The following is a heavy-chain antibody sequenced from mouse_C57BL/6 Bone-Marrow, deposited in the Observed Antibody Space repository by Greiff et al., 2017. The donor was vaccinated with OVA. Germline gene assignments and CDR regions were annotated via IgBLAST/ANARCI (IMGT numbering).Heavy chain of an antibody. J-gene: IGHJ4*01. CDR3: ARDPLTTVVANYAMDY. D-gene: IGHD1-1*01. CDR2: ISYDGSN. Sequence: EVKLMESGPGLVKPSQSLSLTCSVTGYSITSGYYWNWIRQFPGNKLEWMGYISYDGSNNYNPSLKNRISITRDTSKNQFFLKLNSVTTEDTATYYCARDPLTTVVANYAMDYWGQGTSVTVSS. CDR1: GYSITSGYY. V-gene: IGHV3-6*01.